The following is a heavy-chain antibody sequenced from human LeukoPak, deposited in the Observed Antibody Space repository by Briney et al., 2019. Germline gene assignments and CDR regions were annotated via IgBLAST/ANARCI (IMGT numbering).Heavy chain of an antibody. D-gene: IGHD3-22*01. Sequence: SETLSLTCTVSGGSISSSSYSWGWIRQPPGKGLEWIGYIYYSGSTNYNPSLKSRVTISVDTSKNQFSLKLSSVTAADTAVYHCASGSMIVGHDAFDIWGQGTMVTVSS. V-gene: IGHV4-61*05. J-gene: IGHJ3*02. CDR2: IYYSGST. CDR3: ASGSMIVGHDAFDI. CDR1: GGSISSSSYS.